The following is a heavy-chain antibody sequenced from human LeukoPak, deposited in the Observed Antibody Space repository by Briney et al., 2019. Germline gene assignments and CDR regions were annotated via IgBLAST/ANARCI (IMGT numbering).Heavy chain of an antibody. D-gene: IGHD3-16*01. Sequence: GGSLRLSCEASGFTLSTYWMNWVRQVPGKGLDWGANINPDGSGKRYVDSVKGRFTIARDNADNSLSLQMNSLRAEDTAVYYCASWGAGGNSWGQGTLVTVSS. V-gene: IGHV3-7*01. J-gene: IGHJ4*02. CDR1: GFTLSTYW. CDR3: ASWGAGGNS. CDR2: INPDGSGK.